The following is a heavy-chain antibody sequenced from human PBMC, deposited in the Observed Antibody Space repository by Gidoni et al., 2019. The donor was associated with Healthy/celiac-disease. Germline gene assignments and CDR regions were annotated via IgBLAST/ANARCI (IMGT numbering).Heavy chain of an antibody. D-gene: IGHD1-20*01. CDR2: IYTSGST. V-gene: IGHV4-61*02. CDR1: GGPISSGSYY. Sequence: QVQLQESGPGLVKPPQTLSLTCTVSGGPISSGSYYWSWIRQPAGKGLEWIGRIYTSGSTNYNPSLKSRVTISVDTSKNQFSLKLSSVTAADTAVYYCAITVRDGYFDYWGQGTLVTVSS. CDR3: AITVRDGYFDY. J-gene: IGHJ4*02.